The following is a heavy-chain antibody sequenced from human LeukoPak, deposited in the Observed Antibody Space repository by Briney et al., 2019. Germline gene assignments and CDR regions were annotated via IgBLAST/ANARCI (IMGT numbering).Heavy chain of an antibody. D-gene: IGHD3-9*01. CDR2: INHSGST. CDR3: ARRGRYFDWLSTTHPFDY. V-gene: IGHV4-34*01. J-gene: IGHJ4*02. Sequence: SETLSLTCAVYGGSFSGYYWSWIRQPPGKGLEWIGEINHSGSTNYNPPLKSRVTISVDTSKNQFSLKLSSVTAADTAVYYCARRGRYFDWLSTTHPFDYWGQGTLVTVSS. CDR1: GGSFSGYY.